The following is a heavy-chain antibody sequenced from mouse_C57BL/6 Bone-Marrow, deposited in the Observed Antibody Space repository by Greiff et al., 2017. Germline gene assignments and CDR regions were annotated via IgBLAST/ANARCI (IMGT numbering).Heavy chain of an antibody. V-gene: IGHV2-5*01. D-gene: IGHD1-1*01. CDR1: GFSLTSYG. J-gene: IGHJ1*03. Sequence: QVQLKESGPGLVQPSQSLSITCTVSGFSLTSYGVHWVRQSPGKGLEWLGVIWRGGSTDYNAAFMSRLSITKDNSKSQVFFKMNSLQADDTAIYYCAKVSTVVAHWYFDVWGTGTTVTVSS. CDR2: IWRGGST. CDR3: AKVSTVVAHWYFDV.